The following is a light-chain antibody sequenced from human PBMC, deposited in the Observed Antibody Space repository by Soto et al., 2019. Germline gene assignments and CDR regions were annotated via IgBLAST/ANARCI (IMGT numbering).Light chain of an antibody. CDR2: KES. CDR1: QSISTN. Sequence: ETVMTQSAVTLSVSPGKSATLSCMASQSISTNLAWYKQRTGQDPRILIYKESTLKSGVPSRFSGSGSGTEFTLTISSLQPDEFATYYCQHYNSYSETFGERTKVDI. J-gene: IGKJ1*01. CDR3: QHYNSYSET. V-gene: IGKV3-15*01.